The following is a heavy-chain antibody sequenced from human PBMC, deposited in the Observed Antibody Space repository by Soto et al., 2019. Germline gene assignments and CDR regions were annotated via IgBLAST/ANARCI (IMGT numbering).Heavy chain of an antibody. D-gene: IGHD3-3*01. CDR1: GSTFTSYG. CDR2: ISAYNGNT. Sequence: ASVKVSCKASGSTFTSYGFSWVRQAPGQGLEWMGWISAYNGNTNYAQKLQGRVTMTTDTSTSTAYMELRSLRSDDTAVYYCARFPRITIFGVGKNWFDPWGQGTLVTVSS. J-gene: IGHJ5*02. CDR3: ARFPRITIFGVGKNWFDP. V-gene: IGHV1-18*01.